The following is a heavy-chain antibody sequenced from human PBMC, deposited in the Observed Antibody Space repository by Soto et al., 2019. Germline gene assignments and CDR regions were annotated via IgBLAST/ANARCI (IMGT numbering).Heavy chain of an antibody. V-gene: IGHV4-31*03. CDR1: GGSISSGGYY. J-gene: IGHJ5*02. CDR3: SRESRGYCSSTSCYGNWFDP. Sequence: SETLSLTCTVSGGSISSGGYYWSWIRQHPGKGLEWIGYIYYSGSTYYNPSLKSRVTISVDTSKNQFSLKLSSVTAADTAVYYCSRESRGYCSSTSCYGNWFDPWGQGTLVTVSS. D-gene: IGHD2-2*03. CDR2: IYYSGST.